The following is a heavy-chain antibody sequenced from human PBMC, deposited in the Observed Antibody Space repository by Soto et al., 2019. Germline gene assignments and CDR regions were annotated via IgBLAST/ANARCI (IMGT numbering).Heavy chain of an antibody. J-gene: IGHJ4*02. CDR3: AHRRGRGLVIPAPYFDF. V-gene: IGHV2-5*02. CDR1: GFSLSTSEMG. CDR2: IYGDDDT. D-gene: IGHD2-15*01. Sequence: QITLKESGPALVKPTQTLTLTCTLSGFSLSTSEMGVGWIRQPPGKALEWLGIIYGDDDTRNRPSLKSRLTITRDTSKNQVVLTLTDMDPADTATYYCAHRRGRGLVIPAPYFDFWGQGVPVTVSS.